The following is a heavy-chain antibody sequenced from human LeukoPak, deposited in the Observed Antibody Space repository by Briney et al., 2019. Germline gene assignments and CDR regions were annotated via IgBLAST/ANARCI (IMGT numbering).Heavy chain of an antibody. D-gene: IGHD2-2*01. CDR2: LYSDGNT. J-gene: IGHJ6*03. V-gene: IGHV3-53*01. CDR1: GFTVITND. Sequence: GGSLRLSCAASGFTVITNDMTWVRQAPGKGLEWVSVLYSDGNTKYADSVQGRFTISRDNSKNTLYLEMNSLSPDDTAVYYCTRDLCSSTSCVGYMDVWGKGTTVTVSS. CDR3: TRDLCSSTSCVGYMDV.